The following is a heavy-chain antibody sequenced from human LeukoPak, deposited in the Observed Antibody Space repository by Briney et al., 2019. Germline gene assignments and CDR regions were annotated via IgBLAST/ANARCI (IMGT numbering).Heavy chain of an antibody. V-gene: IGHV3-30*04. Sequence: GGSLRLSCAASGFTFSSYAMHWVRQAPGKGLEWVALISYDGSNKYYADSVKARFIISRDNSKNTVYLQMNSLRAEDTAIYYCARGPTSGWYYYYYMDVWGKGTTVTISS. D-gene: IGHD6-19*01. CDR3: ARGPTSGWYYYYYMDV. CDR2: ISYDGSNK. J-gene: IGHJ6*03. CDR1: GFTFSSYA.